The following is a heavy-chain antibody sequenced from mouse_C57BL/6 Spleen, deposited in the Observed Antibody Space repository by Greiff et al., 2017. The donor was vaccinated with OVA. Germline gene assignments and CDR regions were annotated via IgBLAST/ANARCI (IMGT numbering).Heavy chain of an antibody. D-gene: IGHD4-1*01. CDR3: ARQGTGMDY. CDR1: GFTFSDYY. J-gene: IGHJ2*01. CDR2: ISNGGGST. Sequence: VKLVESGGGLVQPGGSLKLSCAASGFTFSDYYMYWVRQTPEKRLEWVAYISNGGGSTYYPDTVKGRFTISRDNAKNTLYLQMSRLKSEDTAMYYCARQGTGMDYWGQGTTLTVSS. V-gene: IGHV5-12*01.